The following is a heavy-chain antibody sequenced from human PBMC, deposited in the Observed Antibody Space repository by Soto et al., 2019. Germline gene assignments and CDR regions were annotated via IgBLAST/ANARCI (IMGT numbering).Heavy chain of an antibody. V-gene: IGHV3-66*01. D-gene: IGHD6-13*01. Sequence: EVQLVESGGGLVQPGGSLRLSCAASGFTVSSNYMSWVRQAPGKGLEWVSVIYGGGATYYADSVKGRFTISRDSSKNTLYLQMNSLRVEDTAVYYCARGKQQPTPWGQGTLVTVSS. CDR3: ARGKQQPTP. J-gene: IGHJ5*02. CDR1: GFTVSSNY. CDR2: IYGGGAT.